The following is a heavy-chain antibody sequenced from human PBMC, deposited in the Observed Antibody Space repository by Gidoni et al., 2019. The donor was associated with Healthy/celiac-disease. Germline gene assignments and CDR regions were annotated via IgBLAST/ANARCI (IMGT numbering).Heavy chain of an antibody. CDR1: GFTFSSYG. J-gene: IGHJ6*02. CDR2: IWYDGSNK. V-gene: IGHV3-33*01. CDR3: ARENEVVPAAKPYYYYGMDV. D-gene: IGHD2-2*01. Sequence: QVQLVESGGGVVQPGRSLRLSCAASGFTFSSYGMHWVRQAPGKGLEWVAVIWYDGSNKYYADSVKGRFTISRDNSKNTLYLQMNSLRAEDTAVYYCARENEVVPAAKPYYYYGMDVWGQGTTVTVSS.